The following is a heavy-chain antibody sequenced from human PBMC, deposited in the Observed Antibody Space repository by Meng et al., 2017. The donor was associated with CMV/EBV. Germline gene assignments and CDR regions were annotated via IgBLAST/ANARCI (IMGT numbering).Heavy chain of an antibody. CDR1: GFTFSNYG. CDR2: IRYDGSNK. CDR3: AKELEYYDFWRGIGAFDV. J-gene: IGHJ3*01. Sequence: GGSLRLSCAASGFTFSNYGMHWVRQAPGKGLEWVAFIRYDGSNKYYADSVKGRFTISRDNSKNTLHLQMNSLRAEDTAIYYCAKELEYYDFWRGIGAFDVWGQGTMVTVSS. D-gene: IGHD3-3*01. V-gene: IGHV3-30*02.